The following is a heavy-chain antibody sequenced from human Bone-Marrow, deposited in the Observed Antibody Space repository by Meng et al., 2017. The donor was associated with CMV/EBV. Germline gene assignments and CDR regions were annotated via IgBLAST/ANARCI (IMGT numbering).Heavy chain of an antibody. CDR1: GFTFSDYY. CDR2: ISSSGSTI. D-gene: IGHD3-10*01. Sequence: GESLKISCAASGFTFSDYYMSWIRQAPGKGLEWVSYISSSGSTIYHADPVKGRFTISRDNAKNSLYLQMNSLRAEDTAVYYCARELGAFNSGNFDYWGQGTLVTVSS. CDR3: ARELGAFNSGNFDY. J-gene: IGHJ4*02. V-gene: IGHV3-11*04.